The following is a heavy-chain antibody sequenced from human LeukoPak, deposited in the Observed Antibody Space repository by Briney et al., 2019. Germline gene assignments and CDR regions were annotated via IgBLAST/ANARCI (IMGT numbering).Heavy chain of an antibody. Sequence: PSETLSLTCTVSGGSISSYYWSWIRQPPGKGLEWIGYIYYSGSTNYNPSLKSRVTISVDTSKNQFSLKLSSVTAADTAVYYCARGLSIVVVPDYWYFDLWGRGTLVTVSS. CDR3: ARGLSIVVVPDYWYFDL. J-gene: IGHJ2*01. CDR2: IYYSGST. V-gene: IGHV4-59*01. CDR1: GGSISSYY. D-gene: IGHD2-2*01.